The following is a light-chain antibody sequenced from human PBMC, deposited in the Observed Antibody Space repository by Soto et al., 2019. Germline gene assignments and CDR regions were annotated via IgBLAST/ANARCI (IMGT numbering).Light chain of an antibody. J-gene: IGLJ2*01. CDR1: SSDVGGYNY. Sequence: QSALTQPPSASGSPGQSVTISCTGTSSDVGGYNYVSWYQQHPGKAPKLMMYEVNKPPSGVPDRFSGSKSGNTASLTVSGLQAEDEADYYCSSYAGSNNIIFGGGTKL. CDR3: SSYAGSNNII. V-gene: IGLV2-8*01. CDR2: EVN.